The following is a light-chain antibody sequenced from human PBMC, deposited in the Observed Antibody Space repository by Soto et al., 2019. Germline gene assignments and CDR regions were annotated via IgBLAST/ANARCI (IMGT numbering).Light chain of an antibody. CDR2: GAS. J-gene: IGKJ3*01. CDR3: QQYGSSPL. Sequence: EIVMTQSPGTLSVSPGERATLSCRASQSVRSSYLAWYQQKPGQAPRLLIYGASSRATGIPDRFSGSGSGTDFTLTISRLEPEDFAVYYCQQYGSSPLFGPGTKVDIK. V-gene: IGKV3-20*01. CDR1: QSVRSSY.